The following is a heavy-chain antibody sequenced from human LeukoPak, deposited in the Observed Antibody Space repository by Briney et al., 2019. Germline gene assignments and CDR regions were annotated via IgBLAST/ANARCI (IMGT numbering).Heavy chain of an antibody. D-gene: IGHD6-13*01. V-gene: IGHV4-39*07. Sequence: SETLSLTCTVSGGSISSSSYYWGWIRQPPGKGLEWIGEINHSGSTNYNPSLKSRVTISVDTSKNQFSLKLSSVTAADTAVYYCARLVPYYYYYMDVWGKGTTVTVSS. CDR1: GGSISSSSYY. J-gene: IGHJ6*03. CDR2: INHSGST. CDR3: ARLVPYYYYYMDV.